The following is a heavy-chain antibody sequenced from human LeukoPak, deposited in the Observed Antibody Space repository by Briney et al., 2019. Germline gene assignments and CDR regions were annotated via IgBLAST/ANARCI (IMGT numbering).Heavy chain of an antibody. CDR3: ARGLKQWLVLGAFDI. CDR1: GGSISSSSYY. J-gene: IGHJ3*02. CDR2: IYYSGST. V-gene: IGHV4-39*07. D-gene: IGHD6-19*01. Sequence: SETLSLTCTVSGGSISSSSYYWGWIRQPPGKGLEWIESIYYSGSTYYNPSLKSRVTISVDTSKNQFSLKLSSVTAADTAVYYCARGLKQWLVLGAFDIWGQGTMVTVSS.